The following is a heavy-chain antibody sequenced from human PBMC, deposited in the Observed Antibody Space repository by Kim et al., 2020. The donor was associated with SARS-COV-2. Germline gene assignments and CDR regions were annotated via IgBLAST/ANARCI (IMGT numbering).Heavy chain of an antibody. V-gene: IGHV4-59*01. CDR1: GGSISSYY. Sequence: SETLSLTRTVSGGSISSYYWSWIRQPPGKGLEWIGYIYYSGSTNYNPSLKSRVTISVDTSKNQFSLKLSSVTAADTAVYYCARLYVPKQQTYYYDSWGQGTLVTVSS. J-gene: IGHJ4*02. D-gene: IGHD3-22*01. CDR3: ARLYVPKQQTYYYDS. CDR2: IYYSGST.